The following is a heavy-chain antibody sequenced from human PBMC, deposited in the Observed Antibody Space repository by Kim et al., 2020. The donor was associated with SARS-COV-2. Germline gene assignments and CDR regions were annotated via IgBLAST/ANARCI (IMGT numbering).Heavy chain of an antibody. V-gene: IGHV4-39*01. CDR3: ARYYYDSSGYYYYGMDV. J-gene: IGHJ6*02. CDR2: ISYSRST. Sequence: SETLSLTCTVSGGSISSSSYYWVWNRQRQGQGRVWIVSISYSRSTYYNPNIRSRITISVDMTKSQFSLKLSTVTAAATAVYYCARYYYDSSGYYYYGMDVWGQGTTVTVSS. D-gene: IGHD3-22*01. CDR1: GGSISSSSYY.